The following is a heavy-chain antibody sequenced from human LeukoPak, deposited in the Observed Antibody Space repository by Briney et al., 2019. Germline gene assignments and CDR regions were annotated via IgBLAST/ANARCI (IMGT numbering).Heavy chain of an antibody. J-gene: IGHJ4*02. Sequence: GGPLRLSCTVSGFTFGDYAISWVRQAPGKGLEWVGFIRTKGYGGTAEYGASVKDRFIISRDDSSTFAYLQMNSLKSEDTAVYYCTRLRYFYGSGSYSFFDYWGQGTLVTVSS. V-gene: IGHV3-49*04. CDR3: TRLRYFYGSGSYSFFDY. CDR2: IRTKGYGGTA. D-gene: IGHD3-10*01. CDR1: GFTFGDYA.